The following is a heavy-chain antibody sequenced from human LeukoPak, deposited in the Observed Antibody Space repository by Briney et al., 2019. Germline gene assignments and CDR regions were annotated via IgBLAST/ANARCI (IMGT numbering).Heavy chain of an antibody. Sequence: GGSLRLSCAASGFTFSNYAMSWVRQAPGKGLEWVSDISGSGGSTYYADSVKGRFTISRDNSKNTLYLQMSSLRAEDTAVYYCVKGSCSSASCQFDYWGQGTRVTVSS. V-gene: IGHV3-23*01. CDR1: GFTFSNYA. CDR3: VKGSCSSASCQFDY. D-gene: IGHD2-2*01. CDR2: ISGSGGST. J-gene: IGHJ4*02.